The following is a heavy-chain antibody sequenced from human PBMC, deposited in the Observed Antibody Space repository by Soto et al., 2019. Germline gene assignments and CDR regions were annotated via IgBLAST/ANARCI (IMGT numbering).Heavy chain of an antibody. CDR3: AKSAVGVGARTFDY. Sequence: GGSLRLSCAASGFTFSSYGMHWVRQAPGKGLEWVAVISYDGSNKYYADSVKGRFTISRDNSKNTLYLQMNSLRAEDTAVYYCAKSAVGVGARTFDYWGQGTLVTVSS. V-gene: IGHV3-30*18. CDR2: ISYDGSNK. D-gene: IGHD1-26*01. J-gene: IGHJ4*02. CDR1: GFTFSSYG.